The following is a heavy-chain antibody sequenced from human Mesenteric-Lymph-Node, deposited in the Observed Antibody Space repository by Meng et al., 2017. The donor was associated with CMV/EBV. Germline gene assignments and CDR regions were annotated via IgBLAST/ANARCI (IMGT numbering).Heavy chain of an antibody. CDR3: ARLGREIDY. CDR1: GFRFSSYG. D-gene: IGHD3-10*01. V-gene: IGHV3-30*02. CDR2: IRYDGSNK. Sequence: GGSLRLSCAASGFRFSSYGMYWVRQAPGKGLEWVAFIRYDGSNKYYEDSVKGRFTISRDNSKNTLYLQMNSLRAEDTAVYYCARLGREIDYWGQGALVTVSS. J-gene: IGHJ4*02.